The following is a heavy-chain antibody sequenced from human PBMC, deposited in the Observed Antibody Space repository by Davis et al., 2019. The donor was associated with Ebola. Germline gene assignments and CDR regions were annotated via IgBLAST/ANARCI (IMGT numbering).Heavy chain of an antibody. CDR3: ARGHNYGHDY. V-gene: IGHV1-46*01. CDR2: INPIDGIT. D-gene: IGHD5-18*01. Sequence: ASVKVSCKASGYTFTGYNIHWVRQAPGHGLEWVGLINPIDGITAYAQNFQGRVSMTRDTSTSTVYMDLSSLRSDDTAVYFCARGHNYGHDYWGQGTLVTVSS. J-gene: IGHJ4*02. CDR1: GYTFTGYN.